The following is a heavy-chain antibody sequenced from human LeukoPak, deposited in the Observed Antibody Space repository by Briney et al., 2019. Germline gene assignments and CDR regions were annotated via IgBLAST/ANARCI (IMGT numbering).Heavy chain of an antibody. CDR1: GFTFSSYN. D-gene: IGHD3-10*01. CDR3: AKQSMTLIRGVIDY. V-gene: IGHV3-23*01. CDR2: ISGSGGST. Sequence: GGSLRLSCAASGFTFSSYNMNWVRQAPGKGLEWVSGISGSGGSTYYADSVKGRFTISRDNSKNTLYLLMNSLRAEDTAVYYCAKQSMTLIRGVIDYWGQGTLVTVSS. J-gene: IGHJ4*02.